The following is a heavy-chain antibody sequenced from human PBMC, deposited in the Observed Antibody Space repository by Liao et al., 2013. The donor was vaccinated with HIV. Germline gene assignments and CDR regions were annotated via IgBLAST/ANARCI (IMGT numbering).Heavy chain of an antibody. CDR3: ARVLRGHSSPHLDY. J-gene: IGHJ4*02. V-gene: IGHV4-30-4*01. D-gene: IGHD5-18*01. Sequence: QVQLQESGPGLVKPSQTLSLTCNVSGGSINSADFFWSWVRQPPGKGLEWIGYIYYSGSTNFNPSLRSRITISLDTSKNQYSLRLSSVTAADTAVYYCARVLRGHSSPHLDYWGQGILVTVSS. CDR2: IYYSGST. CDR1: GGSINSADFF.